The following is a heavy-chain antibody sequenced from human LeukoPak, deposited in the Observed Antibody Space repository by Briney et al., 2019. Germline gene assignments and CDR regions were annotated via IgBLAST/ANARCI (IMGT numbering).Heavy chain of an antibody. CDR2: MYYRGTT. CDR1: GGSISSSSYH. J-gene: IGHJ4*02. D-gene: IGHD2-21*01. CDR3: AREYSRSVVAGSRPDL. Sequence: SETLSLTCSVSGGSISSSSYHWGWIRQSPERGLEWIGSMYYRGTTYENPSLKSRLTLSIDTSNSEFSLKLTSVTAADTAVYYCAREYSRSVVAGSRPDLWGQGLLVTVSS. V-gene: IGHV4-39*02.